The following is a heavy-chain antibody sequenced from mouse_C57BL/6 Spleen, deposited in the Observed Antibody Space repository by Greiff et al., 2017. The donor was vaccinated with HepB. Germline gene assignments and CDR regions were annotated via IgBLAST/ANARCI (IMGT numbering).Heavy chain of an antibody. V-gene: IGHV1-80*01. Sequence: VKLMESGAELVKSGASVKISCKASGYAFSSYWMNWVKQRPGKGLEWIGQIYPGDGDTNYNGKFKGKATLTADKSSSTAYMQLSSLTSEDSAVYFCARSGTTVVDYWGQGTTLTVSS. D-gene: IGHD1-1*01. CDR2: IYPGDGDT. CDR3: ARSGTTVVDY. CDR1: GYAFSSYW. J-gene: IGHJ2*01.